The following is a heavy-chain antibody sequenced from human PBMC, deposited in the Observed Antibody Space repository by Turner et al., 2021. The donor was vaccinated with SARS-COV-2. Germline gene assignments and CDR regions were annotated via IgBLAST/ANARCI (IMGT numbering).Heavy chain of an antibody. CDR2: VTRRTEGGNT. CDR1: TCTASNAG. CDR3: TAVLMCRGVLPSRAPVGPFDY. J-gene: IGHJ4*02. Sequence: EVLLMQSGGASLKPVGSLALPGTAATCTASNAGMAWVSRSSCKGLGCLARVTRRTEGGNTSYTASMKCRSTITSDDSKTTLYPQKDSLQTEDTALYAGTAVLMCRGVLPSRAPVGPFDYWGQGTMVTVSS. D-gene: IGHD3-10*01. V-gene: IGHV3-15*02.